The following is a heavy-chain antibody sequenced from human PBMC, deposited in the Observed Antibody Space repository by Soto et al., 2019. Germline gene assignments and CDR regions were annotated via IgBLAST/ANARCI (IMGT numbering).Heavy chain of an antibody. CDR2: INPSSRST. V-gene: IGHV1-46*03. J-gene: IGHJ4*02. CDR3: SRAPFASGSGWYDY. CDR1: GYIFTTYY. Sequence: QVQLVQSGAEVRKPGASVKVSCKASGYIFTTYYIHWVRQAPGQGIEWMGIINPSSRSTSSAQKFQGRVTMTSDTSTSTVYMELSSLRSEDTAVYYCSRAPFASGSGWYDYWGQGTLVTVSS. D-gene: IGHD6-19*01.